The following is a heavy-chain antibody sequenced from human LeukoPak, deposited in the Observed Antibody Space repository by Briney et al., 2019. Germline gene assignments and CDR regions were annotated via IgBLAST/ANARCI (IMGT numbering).Heavy chain of an antibody. J-gene: IGHJ4*02. CDR2: ISGSGGST. Sequence: PGGSLRLSCAASGFTFSSYAMSWVRQAPGKGLEWVSAISGSGGSTYYADSVKGRFTISRDNSKNTLYLQMNSLRAEDTAVYYCAKDAGGRGAIRAAYGGNPKTINFNFDYWGQGTLVTVSS. CDR3: AKDAGGRGAIRAAYGGNPKTINFNFDY. V-gene: IGHV3-23*01. CDR1: GFTFSSYA. D-gene: IGHD4-23*01.